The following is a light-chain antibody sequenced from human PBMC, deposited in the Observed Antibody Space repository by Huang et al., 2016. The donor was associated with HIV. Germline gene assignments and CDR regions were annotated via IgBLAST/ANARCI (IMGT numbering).Light chain of an antibody. Sequence: DIQMTQSPSSLSASVGDRVIITCRASQSISNYLNWYQHKPGKAPRLLIYAASSLQSGVPSRFSGSGSKTSCTLTISSLQPEDLATYYCQQTYDTPPLTFGGGTRVDMK. V-gene: IGKV1-39*01. CDR2: AAS. J-gene: IGKJ4*01. CDR3: QQTYDTPPLT. CDR1: QSISNY.